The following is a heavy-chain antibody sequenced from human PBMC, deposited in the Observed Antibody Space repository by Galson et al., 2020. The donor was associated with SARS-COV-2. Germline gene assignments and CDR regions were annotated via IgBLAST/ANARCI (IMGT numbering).Heavy chain of an antibody. CDR2: IDWEDDK. CDR1: GFSLTTAGMC. CDR3: ARMIEYYYDRNGYSNNLHTFDV. D-gene: IGHD3-22*01. Sequence: SGPTLVKPRQTLTLTCSLSGFSLTTAGMCVNWIRQPPGKALEWLALIDWEDDKYYSTSLRPRLTISKDTSKNQVALTMTNMDPVDTATYYCARMIEYYYDRNGYSNNLHTFDVWGPGTMVTVSP. V-gene: IGHV2-70*01. J-gene: IGHJ3*01.